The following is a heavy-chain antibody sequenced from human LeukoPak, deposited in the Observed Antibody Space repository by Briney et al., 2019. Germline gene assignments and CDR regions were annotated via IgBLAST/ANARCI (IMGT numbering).Heavy chain of an antibody. V-gene: IGHV4-59*01. J-gene: IGHJ6*02. CDR3: ARDMTRAVPIPGTYYYAYAMDV. CDR2: VYYRGST. D-gene: IGHD6-13*01. CDR1: GGSISSYF. Sequence: SETLSLTCTVSGGSISSYFWNWIRQSPGKGLEWVGYVYYRGSTNYNPSLKSRVTISVDTSKNQFSLELSSVTAADTTVYYCARDMTRAVPIPGTYYYAYAMDVWGQGTTVTVSS.